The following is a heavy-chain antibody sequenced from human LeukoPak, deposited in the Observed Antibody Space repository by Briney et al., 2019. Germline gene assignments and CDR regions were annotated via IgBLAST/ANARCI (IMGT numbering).Heavy chain of an antibody. Sequence: GGSLRLSCAASGFTFSTYSMNWVRQAPGKGLEWLSYISSSSTNILYAESVTGRFTISRDNAKNSLYLQMNSLRAEDTAVYYCASCSSTNCYWGQGTLVAVSS. CDR1: GFTFSTYS. D-gene: IGHD2-2*01. J-gene: IGHJ4*02. CDR2: ISSSSTNI. V-gene: IGHV3-48*01. CDR3: ASCSSTNCY.